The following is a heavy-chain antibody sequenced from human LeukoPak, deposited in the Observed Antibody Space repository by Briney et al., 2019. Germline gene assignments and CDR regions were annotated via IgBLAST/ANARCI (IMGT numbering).Heavy chain of an antibody. CDR1: GFTFSSND. Sequence: PGGSLRLSCAASGFTFSSNDMSWVRQAPGKGLMWVSRINSDGSSTSYADSVKGRFTISTDNAKNTVYLQMNSLRAEDTAVYYCARGAGGLDYWGQGTLVTVSS. CDR3: ARGAGGLDY. D-gene: IGHD3-16*01. CDR2: INSDGSST. J-gene: IGHJ4*02. V-gene: IGHV3-74*01.